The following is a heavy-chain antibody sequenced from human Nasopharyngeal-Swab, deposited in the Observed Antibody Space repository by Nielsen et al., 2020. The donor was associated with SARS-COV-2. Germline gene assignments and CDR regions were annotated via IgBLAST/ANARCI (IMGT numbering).Heavy chain of an antibody. CDR1: GFTVSNNH. CDR2: IYGDGVT. D-gene: IGHD4-23*01. Sequence: GESLKISCAASGFTVSNNHVTWVRQAPGKGLECVSVIYGDGVTYYADSVKGRFTISRDSSANTVYLQMNSLRAEDTAVYYCAGYGGNSQWGQGTLFTVSS. CDR3: AGYGGNSQ. V-gene: IGHV3-53*01. J-gene: IGHJ4*02.